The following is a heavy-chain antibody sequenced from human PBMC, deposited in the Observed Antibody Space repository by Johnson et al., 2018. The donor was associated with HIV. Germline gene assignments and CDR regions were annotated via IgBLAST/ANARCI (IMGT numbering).Heavy chain of an antibody. CDR1: GFTVSSNY. D-gene: IGHD5-24*01. J-gene: IGHJ3*02. CDR2: IYSGGTI. V-gene: IGHV3-66*01. CDR3: AGGCRDGYTCDAFDI. Sequence: VQLVESGGGLVQPGGSLRLSCAASGFTVSSNYMSWVRQAPGKGLEWVSVIYSGGTIYYADSMKGRFTISRDNSKNTLYLQMNSLGAEDTAVYYCAGGCRDGYTCDAFDIWGQGTMVTVSS.